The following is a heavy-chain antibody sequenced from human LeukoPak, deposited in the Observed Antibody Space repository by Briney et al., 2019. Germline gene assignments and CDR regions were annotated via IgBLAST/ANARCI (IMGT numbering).Heavy chain of an antibody. D-gene: IGHD3-22*01. J-gene: IGHJ4*02. V-gene: IGHV3-23*01. CDR2: ISDSGGRT. CDR3: AKRGVVIRVILVGFHKEAYYFDS. Sequence: GGSLRLSCSVSGITLSNYGMSWVRQAPGKGLGWVAGISDSGGRTNYADSVKGRFTISRDSPKNTLYLQMNSLRAEDTAVYFCAKRGVVIRVILVGFHKEAYYFDSWGQGALVTVSS. CDR1: GITLSNYG.